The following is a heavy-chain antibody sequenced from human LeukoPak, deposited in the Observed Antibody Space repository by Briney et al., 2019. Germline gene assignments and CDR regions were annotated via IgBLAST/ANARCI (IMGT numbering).Heavy chain of an antibody. Sequence: GGSLRLSCAASGFTFSSHSMSWVRQAPGKGLEWVSAITDSGDGVYYADSVTGRFTISRVSSKDTLYLQMNNLRADDTAVYYCAKDSPILTIWGQGTMVTVSS. D-gene: IGHD3-3*01. J-gene: IGHJ3*02. V-gene: IGHV3-23*01. CDR3: AKDSPILTI. CDR2: ITDSGDGV. CDR1: GFTFSSHS.